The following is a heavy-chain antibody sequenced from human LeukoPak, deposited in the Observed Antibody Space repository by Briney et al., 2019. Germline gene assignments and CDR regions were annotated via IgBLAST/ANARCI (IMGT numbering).Heavy chain of an antibody. V-gene: IGHV3-48*01. D-gene: IGHD6-6*01. CDR1: GFTFSTYS. CDR2: ISSSSTTI. Sequence: GGSLRLSCGASGFTFSTYSMNWVRQAPGKGLEWVSYISSSSTTIYYADSVKGRFTTYRDNAKNSLYLQMNSLRAEDTAVYYCARDGYSSSKYFQHWGQGTLVTVSS. CDR3: ARDGYSSSKYFQH. J-gene: IGHJ1*01.